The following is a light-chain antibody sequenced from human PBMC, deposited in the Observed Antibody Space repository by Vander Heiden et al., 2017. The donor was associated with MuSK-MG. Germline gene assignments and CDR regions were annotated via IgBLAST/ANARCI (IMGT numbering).Light chain of an antibody. V-gene: IGKV2-30*01. J-gene: IGKJ5*01. CDR2: KVS. Sequence: DVVMTQSPLSLPVTLGQPASISCRSSQSLVYSDGNTYLNWFQQRPGQSPRRLIYKVSNRDSGVPDRFSGSGSGTDFTLKISRVEAEDVGVYYSRQGKHWSWTFGQGTRLEIK. CDR3: RQGKHWSWT. CDR1: QSLVYSDGNTY.